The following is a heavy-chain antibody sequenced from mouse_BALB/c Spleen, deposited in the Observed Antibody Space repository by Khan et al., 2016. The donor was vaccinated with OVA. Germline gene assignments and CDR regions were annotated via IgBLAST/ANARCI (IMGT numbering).Heavy chain of an antibody. CDR1: GFSFSSYS. V-gene: IGHV5-6*01. CDR2: ISSGGDYN. CDR3: ASHLTESFAY. J-gene: IGHJ3*01. D-gene: IGHD4-1*01. Sequence: EVELVESGGDLVKPGGSLKLSCAASGFSFSSYSMSWVRQTPDKRLEWVATISSGGDYNYYPAIVKGRFTISRDNAKNTLYLQMSSLKSEDTAMYYCASHLTESFAYWVKGTLVTVSA.